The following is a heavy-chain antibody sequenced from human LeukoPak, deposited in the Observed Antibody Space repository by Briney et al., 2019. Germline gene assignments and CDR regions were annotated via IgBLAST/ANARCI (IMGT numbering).Heavy chain of an antibody. CDR1: TFTLSSYS. V-gene: IGHV3-30*02. CDR3: AKDKWELKSFDY. CDR2: IRYDGSNK. Sequence: GGSLRLSCAASTFTLSSYSMNWVRQAPGKGLEWVAFIRYDGSNKYYADSVKGRFTISRDNSKNTLYLQMNSLRAEDTAVYYCAKDKWELKSFDYWGQGTLVTVSS. D-gene: IGHD1-26*01. J-gene: IGHJ4*02.